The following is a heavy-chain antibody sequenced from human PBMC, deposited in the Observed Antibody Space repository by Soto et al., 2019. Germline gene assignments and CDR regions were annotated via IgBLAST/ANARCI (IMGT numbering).Heavy chain of an antibody. D-gene: IGHD2-15*01. V-gene: IGHV1-2*02. J-gene: IGHJ5*02. CDR3: AREEGFRITLHPGRSSVP. CDR2: VNPISGDT. Sequence: ASVKVFCKDSGYTFTGYYLHWVRQAPGQGLEWMGWVNPISGDTNYAQKFQDRVIMTRDRSITTVHMELSRLRSDDTAVYYCAREEGFRITLHPGRSSVPWGQATLVTLSS. CDR1: GYTFTGYY.